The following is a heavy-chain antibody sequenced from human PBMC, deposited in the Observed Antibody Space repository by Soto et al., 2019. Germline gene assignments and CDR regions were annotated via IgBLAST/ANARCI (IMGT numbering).Heavy chain of an antibody. D-gene: IGHD1-1*01. J-gene: IGHJ4*02. CDR3: ARLEGLATISYYFGF. Sequence: PSETLSLTCSVSNDSINSDKYYWGWPRQPPEKSLEWKGSIDYRCNAYYNPSRHTRVTISLDKSKSQSSSRLNAVTAADCAGYICARLEGLATISYYFGFWGPRGLVTFSA. V-gene: IGHV4-39*01. CDR2: IDYRCNA. CDR1: NDSINSDKYY.